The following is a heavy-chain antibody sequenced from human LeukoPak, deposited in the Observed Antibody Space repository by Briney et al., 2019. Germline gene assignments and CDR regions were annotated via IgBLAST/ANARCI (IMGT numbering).Heavy chain of an antibody. CDR1: GGSISSYY. CDR2: IYYSGST. V-gene: IGHV4-59*08. Sequence: SETLSLTCTVSGGSISSYYWSWIRQPPGKGLEWIGYIYYSGSTNYNPSLKSRVTISVDTSKNQFSLKLSSVTAADTAVYYCARSPWGTGTDNYYYGMDVWGQGTTVTVSS. D-gene: IGHD1-1*01. J-gene: IGHJ6*02. CDR3: ARSPWGTGTDNYYYGMDV.